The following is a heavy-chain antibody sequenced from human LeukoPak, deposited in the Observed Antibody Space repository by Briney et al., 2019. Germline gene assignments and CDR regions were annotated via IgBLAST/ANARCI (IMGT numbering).Heavy chain of an antibody. V-gene: IGHV3-23*01. CDR1: GFTFSSYA. Sequence: GGSLRLSCAASGFTFSSYAMSWVRQAPGKGLEWVSAISGSGGSTYYADSVKGRFTISRDNSKNTLYLQMNSLRAEDTAVYYCAKAVGSSGREYYFDYWGQGTLVTVSS. CDR3: AKAVGSSGREYYFDY. D-gene: IGHD6-6*01. J-gene: IGHJ4*02. CDR2: ISGSGGST.